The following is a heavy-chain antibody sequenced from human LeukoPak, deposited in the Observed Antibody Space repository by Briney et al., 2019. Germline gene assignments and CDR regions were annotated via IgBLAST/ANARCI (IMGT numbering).Heavy chain of an antibody. CDR3: ARDAYSGYG. V-gene: IGHV3-7*01. D-gene: IGHD5-12*01. Sequence: GGSLRLSCAASGCTFSSYWMSWVRQAPGKGLEWVANIKQDGSEKYYVDSVKGRFTISRDNAKNSLYLQMNSLRAEDTAVYYCARDAYSGYGWGQGTLVTVSS. CDR2: IKQDGSEK. CDR1: GCTFSSYW. J-gene: IGHJ4*02.